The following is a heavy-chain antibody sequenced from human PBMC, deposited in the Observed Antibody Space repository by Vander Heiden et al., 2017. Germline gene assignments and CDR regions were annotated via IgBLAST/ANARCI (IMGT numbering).Heavy chain of an antibody. D-gene: IGHD1-20*01. CDR2: IRSKAFPGTT. V-gene: IGHV3-49*05. Sequence: EVQLGGAGGSLVKPRRSLRPSWSAFGFTFGDYAMSWFRQAPGKGLEWVGFIRSKAFPGTTEYAASVKGRFTISRDNSKSIAYLQMNSLRTEDTAVYYCSRDDITGGSGVRYWGQGTLVTVSS. J-gene: IGHJ4*02. CDR1: GFTFGDYA. CDR3: SRDDITGGSGVRY.